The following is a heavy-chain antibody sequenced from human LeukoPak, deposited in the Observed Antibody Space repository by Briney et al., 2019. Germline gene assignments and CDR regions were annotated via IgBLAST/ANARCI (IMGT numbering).Heavy chain of an antibody. Sequence: GGSLRLSCAASGFTFSSYSMNWVRQAPGKGLEWVSYISSSSSTIYYADSVKGRFTISRDNAKNSLYLQMNSLRAEDTAVYYCAGWGDYYAFDIWGQGTMVTVSS. CDR1: GFTFSSYS. CDR2: ISSSSSTI. J-gene: IGHJ3*02. CDR3: AGWGDYYAFDI. V-gene: IGHV3-48*04. D-gene: IGHD4-17*01.